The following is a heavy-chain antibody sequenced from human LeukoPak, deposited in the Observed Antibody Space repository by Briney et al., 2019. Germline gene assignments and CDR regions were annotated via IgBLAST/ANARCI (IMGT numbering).Heavy chain of an antibody. D-gene: IGHD2-15*01. Sequence: SETLSLTCAVSGGSISSGGYSWSWIRQPPGKGLEWIGYIYHSGSTYYNPSLKSRVTISVDRSKNQFSLKLSSVTAADTAVYYCARATGYCSGGSCYSGDYWGQGTLVTVSS. CDR2: IYHSGST. J-gene: IGHJ4*02. V-gene: IGHV4-30-2*01. CDR1: GGSISSGGYS. CDR3: ARATGYCSGGSCYSGDY.